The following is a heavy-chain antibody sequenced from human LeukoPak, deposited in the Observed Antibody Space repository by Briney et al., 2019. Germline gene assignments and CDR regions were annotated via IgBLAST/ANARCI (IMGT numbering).Heavy chain of an antibody. CDR1: GYTFTSYD. V-gene: IGHV1-8*01. J-gene: IGHJ5*02. CDR2: MNPNSGNT. D-gene: IGHD6-6*01. CDR3: ARGRRIAARIWFDP. Sequence: ASVKVSCKASGYTFTSYDINWVRQATGQGLEWMGWMNPNSGNTGYAQKFQGRVTMTRNTSISTAYMELSSPRSEDTAVYYCARGRRIAARIWFDPWGQGTLATVSS.